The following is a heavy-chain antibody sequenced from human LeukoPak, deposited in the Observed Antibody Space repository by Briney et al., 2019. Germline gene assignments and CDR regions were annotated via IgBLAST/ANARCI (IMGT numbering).Heavy chain of an antibody. CDR2: INPSGGST. D-gene: IGHD6-13*01. V-gene: IGHV1-46*01. J-gene: IGHJ4*02. Sequence: ASVNVSCKASGYTFTSYGISWVRQAPGQGLEWMGIINPSGGSTTYAQKFQGRVTMTRDTSTSTVYMELSSLRSEDTAVYYCARDLGLQIYTSSWYPSFDYWGQGTLVTVSS. CDR1: GYTFTSYG. CDR3: ARDLGLQIYTSSWYPSFDY.